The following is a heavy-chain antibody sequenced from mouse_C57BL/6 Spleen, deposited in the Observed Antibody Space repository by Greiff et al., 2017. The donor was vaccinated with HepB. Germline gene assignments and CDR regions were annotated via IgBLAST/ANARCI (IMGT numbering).Heavy chain of an antibody. J-gene: IGHJ2*01. CDR1: GFTFSSYA. CDR2: ISSGGDYI. V-gene: IGHV5-9-1*02. Sequence: EVQLQESGEGLVKPGGSLKLSCAASGFTFSSYAMSWVRQTPEKRLEWVAYISSGGDYIYYADTVKGRFTISRDNARNTLYLQMSSLKSEDTAMYYCTRDRAGTGVFDYWGQGTTLTVSS. D-gene: IGHD3-3*01. CDR3: TRDRAGTGVFDY.